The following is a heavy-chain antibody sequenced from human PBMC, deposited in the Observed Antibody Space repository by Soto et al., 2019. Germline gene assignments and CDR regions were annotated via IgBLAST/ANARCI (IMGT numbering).Heavy chain of an antibody. CDR2: INAGNGNT. D-gene: IGHD1-1*01. CDR1: GYTFTSYA. Sequence: QVQLVQSGAEVKKPGASVKVSCKASGYTFTSYAMHWVRQAPGQRLEWMGWINAGNGNTKYSRKFQGRVTITRDTSASTAYMELSSLRSEDTAVYYCARDGPTGFDPWGQGTLVTVSS. J-gene: IGHJ5*02. CDR3: ARDGPTGFDP. V-gene: IGHV1-3*01.